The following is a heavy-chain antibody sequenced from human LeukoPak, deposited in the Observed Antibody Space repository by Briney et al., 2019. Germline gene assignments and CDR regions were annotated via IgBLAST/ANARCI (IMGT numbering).Heavy chain of an antibody. CDR3: ARTGSTYYYYYGMDV. Sequence: ASVKVSCKASGYTFSSYGISWVRQAPGQGLEWMGWISANNGNTNYAQKFQGRATMTTDTPTSTAYMELRSLRSDDTAVYYCARTGSTYYYYYGMDVWGQGTTVTVSS. D-gene: IGHD3-9*01. CDR1: GYTFSSYG. J-gene: IGHJ6*02. V-gene: IGHV1-18*01. CDR2: ISANNGNT.